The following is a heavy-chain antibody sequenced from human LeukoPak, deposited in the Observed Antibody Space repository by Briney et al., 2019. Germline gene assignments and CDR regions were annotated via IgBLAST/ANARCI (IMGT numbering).Heavy chain of an antibody. V-gene: IGHV5-51*01. CDR3: ARQDPFGATVKFFDY. Sequence: GESLKISGKCSGYSFTSYLIGWVRPMPGKGLEWMGIIYPGDSDTRYSPSFQGQVTISADKSISTAYLQWSSLKASDTAMYYCARQDPFGATVKFFDYWGQGTLVTVSS. J-gene: IGHJ4*02. CDR1: GYSFTSYL. CDR2: IYPGDSDT. D-gene: IGHD4-17*01.